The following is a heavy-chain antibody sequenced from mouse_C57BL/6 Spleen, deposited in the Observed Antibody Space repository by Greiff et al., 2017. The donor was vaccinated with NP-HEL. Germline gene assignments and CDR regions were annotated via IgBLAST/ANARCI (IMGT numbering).Heavy chain of an antibody. Sequence: EVQLVESGGGLVKPGGSLKLSCAASGFTFSDYGMHWVRQAPEKGLEWVAYISSGSSTIYYADTVKGRFTISRDNAKNTLFLQMTSLRSEDTAMYYCARAGKDGFAYWGQGTLVTVSA. V-gene: IGHV5-17*01. J-gene: IGHJ3*01. D-gene: IGHD4-1*01. CDR2: ISSGSSTI. CDR3: ARAGKDGFAY. CDR1: GFTFSDYG.